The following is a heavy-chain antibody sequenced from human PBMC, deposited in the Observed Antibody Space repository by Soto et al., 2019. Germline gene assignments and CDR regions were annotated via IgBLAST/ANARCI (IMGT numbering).Heavy chain of an antibody. CDR3: ARNDYGVSRGYYYYYMDV. D-gene: IGHD4-17*01. V-gene: IGHV1-18*01. CDR2: ISAYNGNT. CDR1: GYTFTSYG. J-gene: IGHJ6*03. Sequence: QVQLVQSGAEVKKPGASVKVSCKASGYTFTSYGISWVRQAPGQGLEWMGWISAYNGNTNYAQKLQGRVTMTTDTSTSTAYMELRSLRSDDTAVYYCARNDYGVSRGYYYYYMDVWGKGTTVTVSS.